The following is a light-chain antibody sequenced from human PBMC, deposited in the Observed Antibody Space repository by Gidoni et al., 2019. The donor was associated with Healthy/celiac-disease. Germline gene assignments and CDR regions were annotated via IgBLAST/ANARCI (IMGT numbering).Light chain of an antibody. V-gene: IGKV1-39*01. CDR3: KQSYSTPWT. Sequence: DIQMTQSPSSLSASVGDRVTITCRASQSISSYLNWYQQKPGKAPKLLIYAASSLQSGVPSRFSVSGSGTDFTLNISSLQPKDFATYYCKQSYSTPWTFGQGTKVEIK. J-gene: IGKJ1*01. CDR2: AAS. CDR1: QSISSY.